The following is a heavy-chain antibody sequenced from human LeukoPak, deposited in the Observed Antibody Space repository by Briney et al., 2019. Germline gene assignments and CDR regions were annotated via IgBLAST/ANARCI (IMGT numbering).Heavy chain of an antibody. J-gene: IGHJ5*02. D-gene: IGHD3-10*01. Sequence: ASVKVSCKASGYTFTDYYIHWVRQAPGQGLEWMAWINPKSGDTNYLQKVQGRFTMTRDTSISTAYMELSRLRSDDTAVYYCTGGPNVYGSGRSWFDPWGQGTLVTVSS. V-gene: IGHV1-2*02. CDR2: INPKSGDT. CDR3: TGGPNVYGSGRSWFDP. CDR1: GYTFTDYY.